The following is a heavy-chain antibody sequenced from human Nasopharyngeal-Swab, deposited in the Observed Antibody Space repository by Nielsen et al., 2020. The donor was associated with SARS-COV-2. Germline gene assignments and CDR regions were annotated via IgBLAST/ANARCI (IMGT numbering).Heavy chain of an antibody. CDR2: ISYDGPNK. J-gene: IGHJ6*02. V-gene: IGHV3-30-3*01. D-gene: IGHD1-7*01. Sequence: GESLKISCAASGFTFSTYAMNWVRQAPGKGLEWVAVISYDGPNKYYADSVKGRFTVFRDNSKNTLYLQMNSLRAEDTAVYYCARPRRELRVYYGMDVWGQGTTVTVSS. CDR1: GFTFSTYA. CDR3: ARPRRELRVYYGMDV.